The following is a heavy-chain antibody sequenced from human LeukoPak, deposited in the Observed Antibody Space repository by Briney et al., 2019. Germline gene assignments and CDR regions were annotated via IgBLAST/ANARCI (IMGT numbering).Heavy chain of an antibody. CDR2: IYYSGST. CDR3: ARDSTYSSGWGDAFDI. J-gene: IGHJ3*02. D-gene: IGHD6-19*01. V-gene: IGHV4-59*12. Sequence: SETLSLTCTVSGGSISSYYWSWIRQPPGKGLEWIGYIYYSGSTNYNPSLKSRVTISVDTSKNQFSLKLSSVTAADTAVYYCARDSTYSSGWGDAFDIWGQGTMVTVSS. CDR1: GGSISSYY.